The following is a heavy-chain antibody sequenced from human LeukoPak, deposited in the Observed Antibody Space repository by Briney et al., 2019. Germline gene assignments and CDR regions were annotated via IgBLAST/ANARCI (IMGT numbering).Heavy chain of an antibody. CDR2: ISSSSSTI. J-gene: IGHJ6*02. D-gene: IGHD2-21*02. V-gene: IGHV3-48*01. CDR1: GFTFSSYS. CDR3: ARDHGDHPTIYYYYGMDV. Sequence: GGSLRLSCAASGFTFSSYSMNWVRQAPGKGLEWVSYISSSSSTIYYADSVKGRFTISRDNAKNSLYLQMNSLRAEDTAVYYCARDHGDHPTIYYYYGMDVWGQGTTVTVSS.